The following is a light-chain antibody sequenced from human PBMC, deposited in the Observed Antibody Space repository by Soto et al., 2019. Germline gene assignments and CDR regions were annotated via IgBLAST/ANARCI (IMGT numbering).Light chain of an antibody. CDR3: GTWDSSLSAYV. J-gene: IGLJ1*01. CDR1: SSNIGSHY. CDR2: ENN. V-gene: IGLV1-51*02. Sequence: QSALTEPPSVSAGPGQKVTNSCSGSSSNIGSHYVSWYQQLPRTAPKLLIYENNKRPSGIPDRFSGSKSGTSVTLGITGLQTGDEADYYCGTWDSSLSAYVFGTGTKVTVL.